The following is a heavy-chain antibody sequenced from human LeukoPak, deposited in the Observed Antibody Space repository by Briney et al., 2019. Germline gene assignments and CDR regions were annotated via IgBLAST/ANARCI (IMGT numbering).Heavy chain of an antibody. CDR3: AREYSGSYSFYYYYGMDV. D-gene: IGHD1-26*01. CDR2: ISYDGSNK. CDR1: GFTFSSYA. Sequence: GGSLRHSCAASGFTFSSYAMHWVRQAPGKGLEWVAVISYDGSNKYYADSVKGRFTISRDNSKNTLYLQMNSLRAEDTAVYYCAREYSGSYSFYYYYGMDVWGQGTTVTVSS. V-gene: IGHV3-30-3*01. J-gene: IGHJ6*02.